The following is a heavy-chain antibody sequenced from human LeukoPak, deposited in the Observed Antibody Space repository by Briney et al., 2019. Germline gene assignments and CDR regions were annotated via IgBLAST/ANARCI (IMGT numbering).Heavy chain of an antibody. V-gene: IGHV5-51*01. Sequence: GESLKISCKHSEYSFPNYCIGWVRQMPGKGLEWMGIIYPDDSDTRYSPSFQGQVTISADRSISTAYLQWSSLKASDTAMYYCARGRDGYSFGFDYWGQGTLVTVSS. CDR1: EYSFPNYC. J-gene: IGHJ4*02. D-gene: IGHD5-24*01. CDR2: IYPDDSDT. CDR3: ARGRDGYSFGFDY.